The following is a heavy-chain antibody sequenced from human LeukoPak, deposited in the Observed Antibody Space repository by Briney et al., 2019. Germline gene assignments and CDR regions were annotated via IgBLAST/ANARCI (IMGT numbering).Heavy chain of an antibody. Sequence: GSLRLSCAASGFTFSSYSMNWVRQAPGKGLEWVSPISSSSSYIYYADSVKGRFTISRDNAKNSLYLQMNSLRAEDTAVYYCARARVVVVATEFDYWGQGTLVAVSS. V-gene: IGHV3-21*01. CDR3: ARARVVVVATEFDY. CDR2: ISSSSSYI. J-gene: IGHJ4*02. CDR1: GFTFSSYS. D-gene: IGHD2-15*01.